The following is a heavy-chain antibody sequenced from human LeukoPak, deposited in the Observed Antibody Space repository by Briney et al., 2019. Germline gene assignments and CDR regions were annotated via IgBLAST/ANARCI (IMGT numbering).Heavy chain of an antibody. CDR2: INSVGSST. V-gene: IGHV3-74*01. Sequence: GGSLRLSCAASGCTFSGFWMHWVRQAPGKGLVWVSRINSVGSSTSYADSVKGRFTISRDNAKNTLYLKMNSLSAEDTAVYYCARERTSGWDAFDFWDQGTLVTVSS. D-gene: IGHD6-19*01. CDR3: ARERTSGWDAFDF. CDR1: GCTFSGFW. J-gene: IGHJ4*02.